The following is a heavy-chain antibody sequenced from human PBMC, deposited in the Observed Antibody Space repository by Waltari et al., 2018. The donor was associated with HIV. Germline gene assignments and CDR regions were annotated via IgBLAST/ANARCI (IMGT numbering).Heavy chain of an antibody. CDR1: GFSLITSGVS. V-gene: IGHV2-5*01. CDR3: AHRLSNYGYFDS. Sequence: QITLKESGPTLVKPTQTLTLTCSFSGFSLITSGVSVGWISQPPGKALELLALICLYNHKSYSPSLKSRLTITKDTSNNQVVLTMTNMDPVDTATYYWAHRLSNYGYFDSWGQGTLVTVSS. CDR2: ICLYNHK. J-gene: IGHJ4*02. D-gene: IGHD4-4*01.